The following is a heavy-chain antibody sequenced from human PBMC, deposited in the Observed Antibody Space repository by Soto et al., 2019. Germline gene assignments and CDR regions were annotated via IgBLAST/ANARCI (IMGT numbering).Heavy chain of an antibody. Sequence: GTLSLSGAVSGFTFSSYWMSWVRQAPGKGLEWVANIKKDGSEKYYVDSVKGRFTISRDNAKNSMYLQMNSLRAEDTVVYYCARDAVSSGYCPHWGQGTSVTV. J-gene: IGHJ4*02. V-gene: IGHV3-7*03. D-gene: IGHD3-22*01. CDR2: IKKDGSEK. CDR3: ARDAVSSGYCPH. CDR1: GFTFSSYW.